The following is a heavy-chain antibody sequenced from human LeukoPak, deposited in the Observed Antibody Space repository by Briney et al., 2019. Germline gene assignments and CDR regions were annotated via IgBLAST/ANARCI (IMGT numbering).Heavy chain of an antibody. V-gene: IGHV3-11*04. CDR3: ARGHFRYNKSWGIVY. CDR1: GFTFSDYY. CDR2: ISSSGSTI. J-gene: IGHJ4*02. Sequence: GGSLRLSCAASGFTFSDYYMSWVRQAPGKGLEWVSYISSSGSTIYYADSVKCRFTISRNNDKHSLYLQMDSLRAEDTAVYYCARGHFRYNKSWGIVYWGEGTLVTVSS. D-gene: IGHD3-16*02.